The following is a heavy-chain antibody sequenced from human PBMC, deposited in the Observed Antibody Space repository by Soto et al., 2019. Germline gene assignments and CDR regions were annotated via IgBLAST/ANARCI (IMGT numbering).Heavy chain of an antibody. Sequence: PGGSLRLSCAAPGFTFGSYIMHWVRQAPGKGLEWISTISSTSTNIYYADSVKGRFTISRDNPKNSLYLQMNSLRAEDMAVYYCARGIATSRLVTFDVWGQGTMVTVSP. CDR3: ARGIATSRLVTFDV. V-gene: IGHV3-21*01. J-gene: IGHJ3*01. CDR2: ISSTSTNI. CDR1: GFTFGSYI. D-gene: IGHD6-13*01.